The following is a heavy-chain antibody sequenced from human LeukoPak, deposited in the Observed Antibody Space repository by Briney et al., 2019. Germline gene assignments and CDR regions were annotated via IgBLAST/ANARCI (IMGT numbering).Heavy chain of an antibody. CDR1: GFTFCSYG. D-gene: IGHD5-18*01. J-gene: IGHJ4*02. V-gene: IGHV3-33*06. Sequence: SGRSLRVSCAASGFTFCSYGMHWVRQAPGKGLEWVAVIWYDGSSKYYADSVKGRLTISRDNSRNTLYLQMNSLRAEDTAVYYCAKALIPRDTAMVKGYWGQGTLVTVSS. CDR2: IWYDGSSK. CDR3: AKALIPRDTAMVKGY.